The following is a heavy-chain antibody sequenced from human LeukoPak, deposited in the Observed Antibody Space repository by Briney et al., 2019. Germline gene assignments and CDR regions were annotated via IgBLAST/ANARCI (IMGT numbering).Heavy chain of an antibody. V-gene: IGHV4-61*01. J-gene: IGHJ4*02. CDR1: GDSVSSGSYY. CDR2: IYYSVST. D-gene: IGHD6-13*01. CDR3: ARTGYSSSWYYFDY. Sequence: SETLSLTCTVSGDSVSSGSYYWSWIRQPPGKGLEWIGYIYYSVSTIYNPSLKSRVTISVDPSKNQFSLKLSSVTAADTAVYYCARTGYSSSWYYFDYWGQGTLVTVSS.